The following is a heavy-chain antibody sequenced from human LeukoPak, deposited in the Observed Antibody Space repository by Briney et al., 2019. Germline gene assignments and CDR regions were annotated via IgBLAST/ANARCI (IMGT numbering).Heavy chain of an antibody. CDR1: GFTFSSYA. CDR2: ISSNGGST. J-gene: IGHJ5*02. D-gene: IGHD3-22*01. CDR3: VKATPGDSSGYYYPFRS. V-gene: IGHV3-64D*09. Sequence: PGGSPRLSCSASGFTFSSYAMHWVRQAPGKGLEYVSAISSNGGSTYYADSVKGRFTISRDNSKNTLYLQMSSLRAEDTAVHYCVKATPGDSSGYYYPFRSWGQGTLVTVSS.